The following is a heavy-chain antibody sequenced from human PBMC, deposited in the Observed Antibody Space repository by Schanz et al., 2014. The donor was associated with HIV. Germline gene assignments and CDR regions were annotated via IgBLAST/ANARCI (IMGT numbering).Heavy chain of an antibody. CDR1: GFTFRRYS. V-gene: IGHV3-21*05. D-gene: IGHD2-15*01. J-gene: IGHJ3*01. Sequence: EVQLVESGGGLVKPGGSLRLSSAAAGFTFRRYSMSWVRQTPARGLEWISFISSGGNTIYYADSVRGRFTVSRDDARNSLSLQLNSLRDEDTAVYFCARGWRENSFDVWGQGTIVTVSS. CDR3: ARGWRENSFDV. CDR2: ISSGGNTI.